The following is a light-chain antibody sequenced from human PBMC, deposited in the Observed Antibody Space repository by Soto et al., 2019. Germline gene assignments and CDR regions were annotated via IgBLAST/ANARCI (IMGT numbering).Light chain of an antibody. CDR3: AAWDDSLNGWV. CDR2: RDN. J-gene: IGLJ3*02. V-gene: IGLV1-44*01. CDR1: SSNIGSNT. Sequence: QSVLTQPPSASGTPGQRVTITCSGGSSNIGSNTVNWYQHLPGAAPKVLIQRDNQRPSGVPDRVSGSKSGTSAALAISGLQCEDAADYHCAAWDDSLNGWVFGGGTQLTVL.